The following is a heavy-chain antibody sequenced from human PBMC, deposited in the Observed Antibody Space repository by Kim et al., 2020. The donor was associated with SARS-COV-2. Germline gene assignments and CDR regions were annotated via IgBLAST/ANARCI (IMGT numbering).Heavy chain of an antibody. CDR3: ARHSAAYAYVWGSYRTGYYYGMDV. CDR2: IYYSGST. J-gene: IGHJ6*02. V-gene: IGHV4-39*01. D-gene: IGHD3-16*02. Sequence: SETLSLTCTVSGGSISSSSYYWGWIRQPPGKGLEWIGSIYYSGSTYYNPSLKSRVTISVDTSKNQFSLKLSSVTAADTAVYYCARHSAAYAYVWGSYRTGYYYGMDVWGQGTTVTVSS. CDR1: GGSISSSSYY.